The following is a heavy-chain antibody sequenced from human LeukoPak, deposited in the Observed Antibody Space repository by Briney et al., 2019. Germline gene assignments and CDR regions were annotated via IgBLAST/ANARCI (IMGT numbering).Heavy chain of an antibody. D-gene: IGHD4-23*01. V-gene: IGHV3-74*03. Sequence: GGSLRLSCGASGFTFSRYWINWVRQAPGKGLVWVSRIARDGSRPTYADSVKGRFSISRDNHKHTRYQQMNSLRVEDTSVYYCARGRPHGNDYWGQGTLVTVSS. J-gene: IGHJ4*02. CDR1: GFTFSRYW. CDR3: ARGRPHGNDY. CDR2: IARDGSRP.